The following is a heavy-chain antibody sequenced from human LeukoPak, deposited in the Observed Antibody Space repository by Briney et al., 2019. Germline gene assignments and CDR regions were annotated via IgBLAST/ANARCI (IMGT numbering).Heavy chain of an antibody. CDR2: IYPGDSDT. Sequence: KYGESLKISCKGSGYSFTSYWIGWVRQMPGKGLEWMGIIYPGDSDTRYSPSFQGQVTISADKSISTAYLQWSSLKASDTAMYYCASQWNQYYDFWSGFPRSKGRDNAFDIWGQGTMVTVSS. CDR1: GYSFTSYW. V-gene: IGHV5-51*01. CDR3: ASQWNQYYDFWSGFPRSKGRDNAFDI. J-gene: IGHJ3*02. D-gene: IGHD3-3*01.